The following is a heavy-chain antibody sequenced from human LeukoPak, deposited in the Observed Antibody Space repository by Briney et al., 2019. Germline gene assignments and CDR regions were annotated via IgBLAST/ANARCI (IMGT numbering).Heavy chain of an antibody. CDR3: AKDHYGSGSDYMDV. CDR2: ISSSSSNI. V-gene: IGHV3-21*01. D-gene: IGHD3-10*01. Sequence: GGSLRLSCAASGFTFSSYSMNWVRQAPGKGLEWVSSISSSSSNIYYADSVKGRFTISRDNSKNTLYLQMNSLRAEDTAVYYCAKDHYGSGSDYMDVWGKGTTVTISS. J-gene: IGHJ6*03. CDR1: GFTFSSYS.